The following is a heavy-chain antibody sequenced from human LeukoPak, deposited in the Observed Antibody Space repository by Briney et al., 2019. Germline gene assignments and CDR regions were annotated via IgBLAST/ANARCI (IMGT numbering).Heavy chain of an antibody. CDR2: ISYDGSNK. CDR3: ANLIIYSSNFDY. D-gene: IGHD4-11*01. CDR1: GFTFSSYG. V-gene: IGHV3-30*18. Sequence: GGSLRLSCAASGFTFSSYGMHWVRQAPGKGLEWVAVISYDGSNKYYADSVKGRFTISRDNSKNTPYLQMNSLRAEDTAVYYCANLIIYSSNFDYWGQGTLVTVSS. J-gene: IGHJ4*02.